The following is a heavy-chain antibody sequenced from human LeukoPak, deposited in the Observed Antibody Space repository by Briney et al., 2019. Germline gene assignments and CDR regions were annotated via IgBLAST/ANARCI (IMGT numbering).Heavy chain of an antibody. CDR2: TSYDGSTK. D-gene: IGHD3-10*01. Sequence: PGGSLRLSCAASGFTFSSHGMHWVRQAPGKGLEWVAVTSYDGSTKYYADSAKGRFNISRDSSKNTLYLQMNSLRVDDTAVYYCAKDATLFGDQYFDYWGQGTMVIVSS. CDR3: AKDATLFGDQYFDY. J-gene: IGHJ4*02. CDR1: GFTFSSHG. V-gene: IGHV3-30*18.